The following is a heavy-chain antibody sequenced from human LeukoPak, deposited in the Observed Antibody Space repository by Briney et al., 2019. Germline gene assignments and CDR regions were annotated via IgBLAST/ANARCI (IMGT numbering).Heavy chain of an antibody. CDR2: ISYDGSNK. Sequence: GGSLRLSCAASGFTFSSYAMHWVRQAPGKGLEWVAVISYDGSNKYYADSVKGRFIISRDNSKNMVFLQMDSLRAEDTALYYCAKVGVELHYYYYMDVWGRGTTVSVSS. CDR3: AKVGVELHYYYYMDV. V-gene: IGHV3-30-3*01. D-gene: IGHD3-3*01. J-gene: IGHJ6*03. CDR1: GFTFSSYA.